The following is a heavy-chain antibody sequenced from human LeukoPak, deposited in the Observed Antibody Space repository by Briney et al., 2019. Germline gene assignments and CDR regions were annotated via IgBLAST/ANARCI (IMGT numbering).Heavy chain of an antibody. J-gene: IGHJ4*02. D-gene: IGHD5-18*01. CDR1: GYSFTSYW. CDR3: ARQLDTAMVDIDY. CDR2: IYPGDSDT. V-gene: IGHV5-51*01. Sequence: GESLKISCKGSGYSFTSYWICWVRQMPGKGLEWMGIIYPGDSDTRYSPSFQGQVTISADKSISTAYLQWSSLKASDTAMYYCARQLDTAMVDIDYWGQGTLVTVSS.